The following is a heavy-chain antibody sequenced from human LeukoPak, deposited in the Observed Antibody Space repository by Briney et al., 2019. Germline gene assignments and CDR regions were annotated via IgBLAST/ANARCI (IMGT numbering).Heavy chain of an antibody. CDR3: AREEVQLWPGGPHKEFDY. V-gene: IGHV3-21*01. CDR2: ISSSSSYI. CDR1: GFTFSSYS. J-gene: IGHJ4*02. D-gene: IGHD5-18*01. Sequence: GGSLRLSCAASGFTFSSYSMNWVRQAPGKGLEWVSSISSSSSYIYYADSVKGRFTISRDNAKNSLYLQMNSLRAEDTAVYYCAREEVQLWPGGPHKEFDYWGQGTLVTVSS.